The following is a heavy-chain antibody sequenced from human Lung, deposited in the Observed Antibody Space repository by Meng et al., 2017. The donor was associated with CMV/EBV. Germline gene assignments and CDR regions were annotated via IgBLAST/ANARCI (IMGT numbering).Heavy chain of an antibody. CDR1: GGHFSIYA. CDR2: TIPLLGIA. D-gene: IGHD2-15*01. Sequence: SGGHFSIYAINWVRQAPGQGLEWMGGTIPLLGIAHYAQKFQGRVTISGDTSTSTSYMEVSSLTSEDTAMYYCARLAECSGGSCYFDNWGQGTLVTVSS. V-gene: IGHV1-69*10. J-gene: IGHJ4*02. CDR3: ARLAECSGGSCYFDN.